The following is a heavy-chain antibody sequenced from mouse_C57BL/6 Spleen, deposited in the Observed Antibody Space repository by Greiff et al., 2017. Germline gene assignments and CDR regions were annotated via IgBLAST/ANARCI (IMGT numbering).Heavy chain of an antibody. Sequence: VKVLESGPELVKPGASVKISCKASGYAFSSSWMNWVKQRPGKGLEWIGRIYPGDGDTNYNGKFKGKATLTADKSSSTAYMQLSSLASEDSAVYFCARDYYGSSSFDYWGQGTTLTVSS. D-gene: IGHD1-1*01. J-gene: IGHJ2*01. CDR1: GYAFSSSW. CDR3: ARDYYGSSSFDY. V-gene: IGHV1-82*01. CDR2: IYPGDGDT.